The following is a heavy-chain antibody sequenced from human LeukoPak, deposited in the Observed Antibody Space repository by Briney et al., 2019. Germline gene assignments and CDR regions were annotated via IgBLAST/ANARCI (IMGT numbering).Heavy chain of an antibody. V-gene: IGHV3-21*01. Sequence: GGSLRLSCAASGFTFSSYSMNWVRQAPGKGLEWVSSISSSSSYIYYADSVKGRFTISRDNAKNSLYLQMNSLRAEDTAVYYCARGFYDILTGYDWYEPWGQGTLVTVSS. CDR3: ARGFYDILTGYDWYEP. CDR1: GFTFSSYS. J-gene: IGHJ5*02. CDR2: ISSSSSYI. D-gene: IGHD3-9*01.